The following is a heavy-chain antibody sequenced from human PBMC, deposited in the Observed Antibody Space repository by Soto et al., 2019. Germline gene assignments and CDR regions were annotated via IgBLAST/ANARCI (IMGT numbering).Heavy chain of an antibody. CDR1: GFTFSDYY. CDR2: ISSSGSTI. CDR3: ARSMVRGAPAFDI. J-gene: IGHJ3*02. V-gene: IGHV3-11*01. Sequence: GGSLRLSCAASGFTFSDYYMSWIRQAPGKGLEWVSYISSSGSTIYYADSVKGRFTIFRDNAKNSLYLQMNSLRAEDTAVYYCARSMVRGAPAFDIWGQGTMVTVSS. D-gene: IGHD3-10*01.